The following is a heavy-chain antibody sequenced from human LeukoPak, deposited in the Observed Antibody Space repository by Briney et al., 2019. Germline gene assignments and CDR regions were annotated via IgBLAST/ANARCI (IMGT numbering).Heavy chain of an antibody. CDR1: GGTFSSYT. J-gene: IGHJ4*02. CDR3: ARGPGIAAAGTHYFDY. D-gene: IGHD6-13*01. Sequence: SVKVSCKASGGTFSSYTINWVRQAPGQALEWMGRIIPILAIANYAQKFQGRVTITADKSTSTAYMGLSSLRSEDTAVYYCARGPGIAAAGTHYFDYWGQGTLVTVSS. CDR2: IIPILAIA. V-gene: IGHV1-69*02.